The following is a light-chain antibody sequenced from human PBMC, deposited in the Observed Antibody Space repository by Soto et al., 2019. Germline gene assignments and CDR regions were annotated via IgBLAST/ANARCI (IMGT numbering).Light chain of an antibody. J-gene: IGKJ1*01. CDR2: AAS. CDR1: QSVSSYY. V-gene: IGKV3-20*01. Sequence: EIVLTQSPGTLSLSPGERATLSCRASQSVSSYYLAWYQQKPGQAPRLLIYAASSRATGIPDRFSGGGSGTEFTLTISSLQSEDYAVYYCHQYNNWPPWTFGQGTKVDIK. CDR3: HQYNNWPPWT.